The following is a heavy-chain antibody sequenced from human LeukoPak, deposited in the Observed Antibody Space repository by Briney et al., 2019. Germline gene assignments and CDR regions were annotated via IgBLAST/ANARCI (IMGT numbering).Heavy chain of an antibody. D-gene: IGHD5-12*01. Sequence: GGSLRLSCAASGFTFSSYGMHWVRQAPGKGLEWVAVIWYDGSNKYYADSVKGRFTISRDNSKNTLYLQMNSLRAEDTAVYYCVRDRSGYEPENWFDPWGQGTLVTVSS. V-gene: IGHV3-33*01. CDR3: VRDRSGYEPENWFDP. CDR1: GFTFSSYG. J-gene: IGHJ5*02. CDR2: IWYDGSNK.